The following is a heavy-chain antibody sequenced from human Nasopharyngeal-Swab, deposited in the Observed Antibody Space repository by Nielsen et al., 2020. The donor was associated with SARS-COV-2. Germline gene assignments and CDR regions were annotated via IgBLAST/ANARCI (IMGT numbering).Heavy chain of an antibody. CDR2: IYYSGST. D-gene: IGHD6-13*01. V-gene: IGHV4-39*01. Sequence: WIRQPPGTGLEWIGSIYYSGSTYYNPSLKSRVTISVDTSKNQFSLKLSSVTAADTAVYYCARLDVSAAGRDYWGQGTLVTVSP. CDR3: ARLDVSAAGRDY. J-gene: IGHJ4*02.